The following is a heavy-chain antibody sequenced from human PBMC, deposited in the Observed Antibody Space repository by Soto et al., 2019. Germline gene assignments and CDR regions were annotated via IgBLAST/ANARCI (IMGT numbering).Heavy chain of an antibody. V-gene: IGHV3-21*06. CDR2: ISRTTNYI. CDR3: ARESEDLTSNFDY. CDR1: GFTFTRYS. Sequence: GGSLRLSCAGPGFTFTRYSMNLGRPAPGKGLEWVSSISRTTNYIYYGDSMKGRFTISRENAKTSLYLEMNSLRAEDTAVYYCARESEDLTSNFDYWGQGTLVTVSS. J-gene: IGHJ4*02.